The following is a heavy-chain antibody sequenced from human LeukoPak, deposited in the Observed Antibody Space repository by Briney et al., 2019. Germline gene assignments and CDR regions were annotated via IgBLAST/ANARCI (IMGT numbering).Heavy chain of an antibody. D-gene: IGHD4-17*01. Sequence: ASVKVSCKASGYTFSDYYMNWMRRAPGQGLEWMGWISAYNGNTNYAQKLQGRVTMTTDTSTSTAYMELRSLRSDDTAVYYCARVHGDYALGIYYYYMDVWGKGTTVTISS. CDR3: ARVHGDYALGIYYYYMDV. J-gene: IGHJ6*03. CDR2: ISAYNGNT. CDR1: GYTFSDYY. V-gene: IGHV1-18*04.